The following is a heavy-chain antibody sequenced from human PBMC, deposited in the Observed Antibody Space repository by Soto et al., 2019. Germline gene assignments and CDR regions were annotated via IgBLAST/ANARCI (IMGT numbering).Heavy chain of an antibody. D-gene: IGHD3-22*01. CDR1: GFTLSSHW. Sequence: GGSLRLSCAASGFTLSSHWMSWVRQAPGKGLEWVANINQDGSEKYYVDSVKGRFTISRDNAKNSLYLQMDSLRAEDTAVYYCARVMIVLCFDHWGQGSLVTVSS. V-gene: IGHV3-7*03. J-gene: IGHJ4*02. CDR3: ARVMIVLCFDH. CDR2: INQDGSEK.